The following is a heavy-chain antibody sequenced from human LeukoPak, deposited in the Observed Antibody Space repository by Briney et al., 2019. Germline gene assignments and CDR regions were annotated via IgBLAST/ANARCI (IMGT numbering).Heavy chain of an antibody. CDR1: GFTFSDYH. V-gene: IGHV3-23*01. J-gene: IGHJ4*02. D-gene: IGHD5-12*01. Sequence: PGGSLRLSCAASGFTFSDYHMSWVRQAPGKGLEWVSAISGSGGSTYYADSVKGRFTISRDNSKNTLFLQMNNLRSEDTALYYCVSPTADYPFLYYFDSWGQGTLVTVSS. CDR2: ISGSGGST. CDR3: VSPTADYPFLYYFDS.